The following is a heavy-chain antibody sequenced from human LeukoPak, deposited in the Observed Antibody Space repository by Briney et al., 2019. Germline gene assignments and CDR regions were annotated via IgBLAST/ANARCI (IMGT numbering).Heavy chain of an antibody. Sequence: SETLSLTCTVSGGPISNYHWSWIRQPPGKGLEWIGYVYYRGSTNYNSSLKSRVTISVDTSKNQFALKLSSVSAADTAVYYCARRKGYYDKSGYYYPGAFDIWGQGAMVTVSS. CDR1: GGPISNYH. CDR2: VYYRGST. V-gene: IGHV4-59*01. D-gene: IGHD3-22*01. J-gene: IGHJ3*02. CDR3: ARRKGYYDKSGYYYPGAFDI.